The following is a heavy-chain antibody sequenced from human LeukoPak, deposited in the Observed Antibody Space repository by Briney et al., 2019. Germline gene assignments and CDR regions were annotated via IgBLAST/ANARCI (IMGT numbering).Heavy chain of an antibody. D-gene: IGHD5-24*01. CDR3: ASCRRDGYNYLPRGGFDY. CDR1: GGSFSGYY. V-gene: IGHV4-34*01. CDR2: INHSGST. J-gene: IGHJ4*02. Sequence: SETLSLTCAVYGGSFSGYYWSWIRQPPGKGLEWIGEINHSGSTNYNPSLKSRVTISVDTSKNQFSLKLSSVTAADTAVYYCASCRRDGYNYLPRGGFDYWGQGTLVTVSS.